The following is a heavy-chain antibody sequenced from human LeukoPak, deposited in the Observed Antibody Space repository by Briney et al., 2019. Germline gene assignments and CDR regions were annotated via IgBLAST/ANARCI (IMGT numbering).Heavy chain of an antibody. Sequence: ASVKVSCKASGYTFTSYDINWVRQATGQGLEWMGWMNPNSGNTGYAQKFQGRVTMTRNTSTSTAYMELSSLRSEDTAVYYCARAGRGIAAAGINYWGQGTLVTVSS. D-gene: IGHD6-13*01. CDR1: GYTFTSYD. CDR3: ARAGRGIAAAGINY. V-gene: IGHV1-8*01. J-gene: IGHJ4*02. CDR2: MNPNSGNT.